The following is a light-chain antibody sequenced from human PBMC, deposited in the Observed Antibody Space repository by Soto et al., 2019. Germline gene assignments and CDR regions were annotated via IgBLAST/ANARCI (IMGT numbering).Light chain of an antibody. CDR1: RSDVGAYNY. CDR3: NSYAGSDNMI. Sequence: QSALTQPASVSGSPGQSIAISCTGTRSDVGAYNYVSWYQQHPGKAPKLIIYEVSKRPSGVPDRFSGSKSGSTASLTVSGLQTEDEADYYCNSYAGSDNMIFGGGTKLTVL. J-gene: IGLJ2*01. CDR2: EVS. V-gene: IGLV2-8*01.